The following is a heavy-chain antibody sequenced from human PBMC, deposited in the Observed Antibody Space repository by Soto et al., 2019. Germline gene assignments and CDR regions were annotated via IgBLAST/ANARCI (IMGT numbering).Heavy chain of an antibody. Sequence: QVQLVQSGAEVKKPGASVKVSCKASGYTFTSYGISWVRQAPGQGLEWMGWISAYNGNTNYAQKLQGRVTMTTDTSASTAYMELRSLRSHDTAVYYCARVRDCISTSCYAFDIWGQGTMVTVSS. J-gene: IGHJ3*02. CDR3: ARVRDCISTSCYAFDI. CDR1: GYTFTSYG. V-gene: IGHV1-18*01. D-gene: IGHD2-2*01. CDR2: ISAYNGNT.